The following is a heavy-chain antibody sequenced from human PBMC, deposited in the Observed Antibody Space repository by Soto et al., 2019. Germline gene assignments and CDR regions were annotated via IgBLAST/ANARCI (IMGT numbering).Heavy chain of an antibody. J-gene: IGHJ6*02. D-gene: IGHD2-2*01. CDR1: GYSFTSYW. V-gene: IGHV5-51*01. Sequence: GESLKISCKGSGYSFTSYWIGWVRQMPGKGLEWMGIIYPGDSDTRYSPSFQGQVTISADKSISTAYLQWSSLKASDTAMYYCARQRGYCSSTSCSTAYYYGMDVWGQGTTVTVSS. CDR2: IYPGDSDT. CDR3: ARQRGYCSSTSCSTAYYYGMDV.